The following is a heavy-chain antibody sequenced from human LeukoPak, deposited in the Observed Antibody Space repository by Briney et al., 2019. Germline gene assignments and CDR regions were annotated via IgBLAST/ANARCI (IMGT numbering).Heavy chain of an antibody. D-gene: IGHD3-9*01. V-gene: IGHV1-69*01. Sequence: ASVKVSCKASGGTFSSYAISWVRQAPGQGLEWMGGIISIFGTANYAQKFQGRVTITADESTSTAYMELSSLRSEDTAVYYCARSSPGMTGYFFDYWGQGTLVTVSS. CDR3: ARSSPGMTGYFFDY. CDR1: GGTFSSYA. CDR2: IISIFGTA. J-gene: IGHJ4*02.